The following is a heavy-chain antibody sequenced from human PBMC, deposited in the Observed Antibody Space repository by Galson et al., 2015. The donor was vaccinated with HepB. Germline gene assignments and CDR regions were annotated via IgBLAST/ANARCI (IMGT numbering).Heavy chain of an antibody. V-gene: IGHV1-69-2*01. CDR2: VDPEDGET. J-gene: IGHJ4*02. CDR1: GYTFTDYY. D-gene: IGHD2-8*01. Sequence: VKVSCKVSGYTFTDYYMHWVQQAPGKGLEWMGLVDPEDGETIYAEKFQGRVTITADTSTDTAYMELSSLRSEDTAVYYCVTGVSPNYFDYWGQGTLVTVSS. CDR3: VTGVSPNYFDY.